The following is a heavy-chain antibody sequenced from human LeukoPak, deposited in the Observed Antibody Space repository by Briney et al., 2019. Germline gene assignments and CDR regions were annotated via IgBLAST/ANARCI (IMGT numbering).Heavy chain of an antibody. CDR2: ISSSSSTI. CDR3: ARSRYCTNGICSYFDY. Sequence: PGGSLRLSCAASGFTFSSYSMNWVRQAPGKGLEWVSYISSSSSTIYYADSVKGRFTISRDNAKNSLYLQMNSLRAEDTAVYYCARSRYCTNGICSYFDYWGQGTLVTVSS. V-gene: IGHV3-48*01. J-gene: IGHJ4*02. CDR1: GFTFSSYS. D-gene: IGHD2-8*01.